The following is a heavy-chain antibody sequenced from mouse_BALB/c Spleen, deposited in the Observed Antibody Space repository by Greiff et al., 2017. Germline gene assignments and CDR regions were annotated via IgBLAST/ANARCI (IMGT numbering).Heavy chain of an antibody. Sequence: VQRVESGPGLVQPSQSLSITCTVSGFSLTSYGVHWVRQSPGKGLEWLGVIWSGGSTDYNAAFISRLSISKDNSKSQVFFKMNSLQANDTAIYYCARKFYYGYGFAYWGQGTLVTVSA. J-gene: IGHJ3*01. CDR1: GFSLTSYG. CDR3: ARKFYYGYGFAY. CDR2: IWSGGST. V-gene: IGHV2-2*02. D-gene: IGHD1-2*01.